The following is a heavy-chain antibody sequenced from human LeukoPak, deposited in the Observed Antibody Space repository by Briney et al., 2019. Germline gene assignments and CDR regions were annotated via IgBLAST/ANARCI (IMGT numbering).Heavy chain of an antibody. D-gene: IGHD4/OR15-4a*01. V-gene: IGHV3-11*01. CDR3: ARHMVLSPCDY. Sequence: PGGSLRLSCAASGFRFDDYFLSWIRQAPGRGLEWISFISASGGMMDHADSVKGRFTISRDNAKNSVDLEMNNLRAEDTAVYHCARHMVLSPCDYWGPGTLVTVSS. J-gene: IGHJ4*02. CDR2: ISASGGMM. CDR1: GFRFDDYF.